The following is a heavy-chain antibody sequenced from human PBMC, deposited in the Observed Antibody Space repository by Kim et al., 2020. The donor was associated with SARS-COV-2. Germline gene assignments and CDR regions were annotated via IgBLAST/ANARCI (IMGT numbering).Heavy chain of an antibody. V-gene: IGHV4-34*01. CDR2: INHSGST. CDR1: GGSFSGYY. CDR3: ARGLAAAGTLYYYYGMDV. D-gene: IGHD6-13*01. J-gene: IGHJ6*01. Sequence: SETLSLTCAVYGGSFSGYYWSWIRQPPGKGLEWIGEINHSGSTNYNPSLKSRVTISVDTSKNQFSLKLSSVTAADTAVYYCARGLAAAGTLYYYYGMDV.